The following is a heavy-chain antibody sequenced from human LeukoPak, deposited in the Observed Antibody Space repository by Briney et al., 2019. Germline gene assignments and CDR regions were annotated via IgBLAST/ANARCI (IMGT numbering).Heavy chain of an antibody. D-gene: IGHD7-27*01. CDR3: AKTPGANAFDI. Sequence: GGSLRLSCAASGLTFRSHGMHWVRQAPGKELEWVAFIWNEGNNQYYADSVKGRFTISRDNSKNTLYLQMNSLRAENTALYYCAKTPGANAFDIWGQGTMVTVSS. J-gene: IGHJ3*02. CDR1: GLTFRSHG. V-gene: IGHV3-30*02. CDR2: IWNEGNNQ.